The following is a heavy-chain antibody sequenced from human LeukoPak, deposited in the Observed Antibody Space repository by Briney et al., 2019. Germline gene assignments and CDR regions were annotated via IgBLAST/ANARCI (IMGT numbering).Heavy chain of an antibody. V-gene: IGHV4-39*01. CDR2: IYYSGST. CDR1: GGSISSSSYY. CDR3: AEGRYFDWLDDAFDI. J-gene: IGHJ3*02. Sequence: PETLSLTCTVSGGSISSSSYYWGWIRQPPGKGLEWIGGIYYSGSTYYNPSLKSRVTISVDTSKNQFSLKLSSVTAADTAVYYCAEGRYFDWLDDAFDIWGRGTMVTVSS. D-gene: IGHD3-9*01.